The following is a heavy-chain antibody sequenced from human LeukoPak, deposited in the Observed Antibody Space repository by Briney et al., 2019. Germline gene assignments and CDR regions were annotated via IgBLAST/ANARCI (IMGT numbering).Heavy chain of an antibody. D-gene: IGHD3-3*01. CDR1: GFTFSSYE. J-gene: IGHJ3*02. V-gene: IGHV3-48*03. CDR2: ISSSGSTV. CDR3: ARGLYISGAGPGGAFEI. Sequence: PGGSLRLSCAASGFTFSSYEMSWVRQAPGKGPEWVSYISSSGSTVQLADSVKGRFTIFRDNAKNSLYLQMNSLRAEDTAVYYCARGLYISGAGPGGAFEIWGQGTMVTVSS.